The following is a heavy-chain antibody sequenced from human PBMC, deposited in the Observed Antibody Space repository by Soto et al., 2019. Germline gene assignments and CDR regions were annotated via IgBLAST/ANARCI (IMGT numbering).Heavy chain of an antibody. V-gene: IGHV3-7*01. CDR1: GFTFSSYW. CDR2: IKQDGSEK. CDR3: ARERYCSGGSCYSDY. D-gene: IGHD2-15*01. J-gene: IGHJ4*02. Sequence: EVQLVESGGGLVQPGGSLRLSCAASGFTFSSYWMSWVRQAPGKGLEWVANIKQDGSEKYYVDSVKGRFTISRDNAKNSLYLQMNSLRAEDTAVYYCARERYCSGGSCYSDYWGQGTLVTVSS.